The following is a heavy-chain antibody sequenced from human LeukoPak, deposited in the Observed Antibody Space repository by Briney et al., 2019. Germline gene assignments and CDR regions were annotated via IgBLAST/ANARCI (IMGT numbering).Heavy chain of an antibody. V-gene: IGHV3-64*01. CDR3: ARGRMSGYYRVDY. Sequence: GGSLRLSCAASGFTFSSYAMSWVRQAPGKGLEYVSAISSNGGSTYYANSVKGRFTISRDNSKNTLYLQMGSLRAEDMAVYYCARGRMSGYYRVDYWGQGTLVTVSS. CDR1: GFTFSSYA. CDR2: ISSNGGST. D-gene: IGHD5-12*01. J-gene: IGHJ4*02.